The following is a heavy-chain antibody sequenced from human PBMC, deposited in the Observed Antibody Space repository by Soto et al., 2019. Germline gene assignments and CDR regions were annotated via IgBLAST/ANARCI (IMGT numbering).Heavy chain of an antibody. J-gene: IGHJ6*02. V-gene: IGHV3-30-3*01. D-gene: IGHD1-7*01. CDR2: ISYDGSNK. CDR3: ARTSGLELRNNYYYYGMDV. CDR1: GFTFSSYA. Sequence: PGGSLRLSCAASGFTFSSYAMHWVRQAPGKGLEWVAVISYDGSNKYYADSVKGRFTISRDNSKNTLYLQMNSLRAEDTAVYYCARTSGLELRNNYYYYGMDVWGQGTTVTVSS.